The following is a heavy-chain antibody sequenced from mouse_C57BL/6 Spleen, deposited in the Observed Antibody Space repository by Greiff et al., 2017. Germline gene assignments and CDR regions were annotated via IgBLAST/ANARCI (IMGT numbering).Heavy chain of an antibody. CDR2: IDPSDSET. CDR3: ARADYYYGRGAMDY. D-gene: IGHD1-1*01. J-gene: IGHJ4*01. V-gene: IGHV1-52*01. Sequence: VKQRPIQGLEWIGNIDPSDSETHYNQKFKDKATLTVDKSSSTAYMQLSSLTSEDSAVYYCARADYYYGRGAMDYWGQGTSVTVSS.